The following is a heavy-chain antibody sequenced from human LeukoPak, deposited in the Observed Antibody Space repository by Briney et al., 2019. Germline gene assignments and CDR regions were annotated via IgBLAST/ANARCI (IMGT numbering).Heavy chain of an antibody. CDR3: AKIYDSSGYPFDY. CDR1: GYTFTGYY. CDR2: INPNSGGT. J-gene: IGHJ4*02. V-gene: IGHV1-2*02. D-gene: IGHD3-22*01. Sequence: ASVKVSCKASGYTFTGYYMHRVRQAPGPGLEWMGWINPNSGGTNYAQKFQGRVTMTRDTSISTAYMELSRLRSDDTAVYYCAKIYDSSGYPFDYWGQGTLVTVSS.